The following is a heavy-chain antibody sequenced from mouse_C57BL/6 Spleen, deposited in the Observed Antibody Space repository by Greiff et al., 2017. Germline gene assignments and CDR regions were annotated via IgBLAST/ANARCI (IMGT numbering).Heavy chain of an antibody. CDR3: ARVLRGFDV. D-gene: IGHD1-1*01. CDR1: GYAFSSSW. J-gene: IGHJ1*03. CDR2: IYPGDGDT. Sequence: QVQLQQSGPELVKPGASVKISCKASGYAFSSSWMNWVKQRPGKGLEWIGRIYPGDGDTNYNGKFKGKATLTADKSSITAYMQLSSLTSEDSAVYFCARVLRGFDVWGTGTTVTVSS. V-gene: IGHV1-82*01.